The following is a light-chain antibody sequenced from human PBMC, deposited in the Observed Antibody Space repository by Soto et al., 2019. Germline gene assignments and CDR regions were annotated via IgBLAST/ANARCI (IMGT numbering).Light chain of an antibody. CDR3: QQYNSYSWT. Sequence: DIQMTQSPSTLSASVGDRVTITCRASQSISSWLAWYQQKPGKAPKLLIYKASSLESGVPLRFSGSGSGTEFTLTISRLQPDDFATYYCQQYNSYSWTFGQGTKVEIK. CDR1: QSISSW. CDR2: KAS. J-gene: IGKJ1*01. V-gene: IGKV1-5*03.